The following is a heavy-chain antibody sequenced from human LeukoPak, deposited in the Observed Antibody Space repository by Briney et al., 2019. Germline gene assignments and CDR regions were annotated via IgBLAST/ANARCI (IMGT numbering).Heavy chain of an antibody. CDR3: AKDVPAAYFDY. Sequence: HPGRSLRLSCAASGFTFSSYAMHWVRQAPGKGLEWVAVISYDGSNKYYADSVKGRFTISRDNSKNTLYLQMDSLRAEDTALYYCAKDVPAAYFDYWGQGTLVTVSS. J-gene: IGHJ4*02. CDR2: ISYDGSNK. V-gene: IGHV3-30-3*01. CDR1: GFTFSSYA. D-gene: IGHD2-2*01.